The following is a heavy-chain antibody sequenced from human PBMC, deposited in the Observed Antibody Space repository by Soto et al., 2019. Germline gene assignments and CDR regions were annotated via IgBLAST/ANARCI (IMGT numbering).Heavy chain of an antibody. Sequence: QVQLVESGGGVVQPGRSLRLSCAASGFTFSSYAMHWVRQAPGKGLEWVAVIWYDGSNKYYVDSVKGRFTISRDNSKNTLYLQMNSLRAEDTAVYYCARGQDIVVDYWGQGTLVTVSS. CDR3: ARGQDIVVDY. J-gene: IGHJ4*02. CDR1: GFTFSSYA. CDR2: IWYDGSNK. V-gene: IGHV3-33*01. D-gene: IGHD3-22*01.